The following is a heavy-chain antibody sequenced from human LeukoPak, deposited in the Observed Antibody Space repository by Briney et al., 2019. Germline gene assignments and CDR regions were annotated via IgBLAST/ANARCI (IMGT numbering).Heavy chain of an antibody. V-gene: IGHV3-48*02. Sequence: GGSLRLSCAASGVTFSDYSMYWVRQAPGKGLEWVSYISSSVDTIYLADSVRGRFAIYRDNAKNSMYLQMNRLRDEDTAVYFCATLTYYYDSSGYSYFSYFDYWGQGTLVTVSS. J-gene: IGHJ4*02. D-gene: IGHD3-22*01. CDR2: ISSSVDTI. CDR1: GVTFSDYS. CDR3: ATLTYYYDSSGYSYFSYFDY.